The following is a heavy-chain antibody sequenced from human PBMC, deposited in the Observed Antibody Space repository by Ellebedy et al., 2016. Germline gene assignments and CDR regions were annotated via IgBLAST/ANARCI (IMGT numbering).Heavy chain of an antibody. J-gene: IGHJ4*02. Sequence: GESLKISXAASGFTFSSYAMSWVRQAPGKGLEWVSAISGSGGSTYYADSVKGRFTISRDNSKNTLYLQMNSLRAEDTAVYYCAKGLGAGFWSGYYADYWGQGTLVTVSS. D-gene: IGHD3-3*01. CDR2: ISGSGGST. CDR1: GFTFSSYA. CDR3: AKGLGAGFWSGYYADY. V-gene: IGHV3-23*01.